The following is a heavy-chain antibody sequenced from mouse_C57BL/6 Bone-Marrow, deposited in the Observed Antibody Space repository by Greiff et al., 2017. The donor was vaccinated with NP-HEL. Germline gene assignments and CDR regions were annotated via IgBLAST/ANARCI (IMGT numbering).Heavy chain of an antibody. J-gene: IGHJ2*01. V-gene: IGHV5-4*01. Sequence: EVKVVESGGGLVKPGGSLKLSCAASGFTFSSYAMSWVRQTPEKRLEWVATISDGGSYTYYPDNVKGRFTISRDNAKNNLYLQMSHLKSEDTAMYYYARDGGPRWGQGTTLTVSS. CDR3: ARDGGPR. CDR2: ISDGGSYT. CDR1: GFTFSSYA.